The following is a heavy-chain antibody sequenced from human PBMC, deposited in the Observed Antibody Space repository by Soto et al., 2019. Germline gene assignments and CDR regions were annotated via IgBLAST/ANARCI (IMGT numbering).Heavy chain of an antibody. CDR3: AKDSRVLYSSGWYWDY. Sequence: EVQLLESGGGLVQPGGSLRLSCAASGFTFSSYAMSWVRQAPGKGLEWVSAISGSGGSTYYADSVKGRFTISRDNSKNTLYLQMNSLRAEDTAVYYCAKDSRVLYSSGWYWDYWGQGTLVTVSS. J-gene: IGHJ4*02. CDR1: GFTFSSYA. CDR2: ISGSGGST. D-gene: IGHD6-19*01. V-gene: IGHV3-23*01.